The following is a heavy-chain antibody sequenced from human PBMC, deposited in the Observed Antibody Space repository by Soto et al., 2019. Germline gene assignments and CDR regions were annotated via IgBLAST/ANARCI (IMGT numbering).Heavy chain of an antibody. Sequence: AYVERYCKSPRSSFTASFMHWVLQAPGQGLDWMGWINPNNGATHYGLSFQGRVTMTRDTSISTAYMELSSLRSDDTAVYYCASHDPGARFDPWGQGTLVTVSS. D-gene: IGHD1-1*01. CDR2: INPNNGAT. J-gene: IGHJ5*02. CDR3: ASHDPGARFDP. CDR1: RSSFTASF. V-gene: IGHV1-2*02.